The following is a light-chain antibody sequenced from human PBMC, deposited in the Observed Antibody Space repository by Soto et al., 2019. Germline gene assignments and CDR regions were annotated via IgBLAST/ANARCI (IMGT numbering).Light chain of an antibody. Sequence: EIVLTQSPATLSLSPGERATLSCRASQSVSSYLAWYQQKPGQAPRLLIYDTSNRATGIPARFSGSGSGTDFTLTIRSLQPEDFAVYYCQQRSNWPPLTFGPGTKVHIK. V-gene: IGKV3-11*01. CDR3: QQRSNWPPLT. J-gene: IGKJ3*01. CDR1: QSVSSY. CDR2: DTS.